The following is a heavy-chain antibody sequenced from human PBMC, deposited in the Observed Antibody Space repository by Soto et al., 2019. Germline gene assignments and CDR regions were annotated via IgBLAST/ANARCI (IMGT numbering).Heavy chain of an antibody. CDR2: ISSNGGST. V-gene: IGHV3-64*01. J-gene: IGHJ4*02. D-gene: IGHD1-26*01. CDR1: EFIFSNYD. CDR3: ARGRWATFDY. Sequence: PGGSLRLSCAASEFIFSNYDMHWVRQAPGKGLEYVSVISSNGGSTYYANSVKDRFTISRDNSKNTLYLQMGSLRTEDMAVYYCARGRWATFDYWGQGT.